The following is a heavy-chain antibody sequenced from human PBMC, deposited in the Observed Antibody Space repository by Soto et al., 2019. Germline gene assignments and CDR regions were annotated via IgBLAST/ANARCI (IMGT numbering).Heavy chain of an antibody. J-gene: IGHJ4*02. D-gene: IGHD3-3*01. CDR2: IYYSGST. CDR1: GGSISSGGYY. V-gene: IGHV4-31*03. CDR3: ARFDREIFGLDY. Sequence: SETLSLTCTVSGGSISSGGYYWSWIRQHPGKGLEWIGYIYYSGSTYYNPSLKSRVTISVDTSKNQFSLKLSSVTAADTAVYYCARFDREIFGLDYWGQGTLVTVSS.